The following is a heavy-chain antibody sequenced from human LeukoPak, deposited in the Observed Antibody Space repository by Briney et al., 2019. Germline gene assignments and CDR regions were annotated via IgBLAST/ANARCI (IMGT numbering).Heavy chain of an antibody. Sequence: GGSLRLSCAASGFTFSDYYMSWIRQAPGKGLEWVPSISSSSSYIYYADSVKGRFTISRDNAKNSLYLQMNSLRAEDTAVYYCARVIAINWFDPWGQGTLVTVSS. CDR2: ISSSSSYI. CDR3: ARVIAINWFDP. V-gene: IGHV3-11*06. CDR1: GFTFSDYY. J-gene: IGHJ5*02. D-gene: IGHD6-13*01.